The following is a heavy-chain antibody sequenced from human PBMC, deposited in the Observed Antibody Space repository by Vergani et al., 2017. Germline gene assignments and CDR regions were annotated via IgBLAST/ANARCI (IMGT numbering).Heavy chain of an antibody. Sequence: EVQLLESGGGLVQPGGSLRLSCAASGFTFSSYAMSWVRQAPGKGLEWVSAISGSDGSTYYADSVKGRFTISRDNSKNTLYLQMNSLRAEDTAVYYCGKDHSESYTTYYSVWSGPEFDSRAQGTLVTVAA. CDR2: ISGSDGST. D-gene: IGHD3-3*01. J-gene: IGHJ4*02. CDR1: GFTFSSYA. V-gene: IGHV3-23*01. CDR3: GKDHSESYTTYYSVWSGPEFDS.